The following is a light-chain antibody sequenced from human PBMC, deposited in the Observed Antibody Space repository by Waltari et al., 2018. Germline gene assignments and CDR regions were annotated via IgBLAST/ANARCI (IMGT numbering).Light chain of an antibody. CDR3: SSYTPSGTLV. V-gene: IGLV2-18*02. J-gene: IGLJ2*01. CDR1: SSEVGTYNR. Sequence: QSALTQPPSVSGSPGQSVTISCSGTSSEVGTYNRVSWYQQPPGTAPRLIIFVLRSRPSGVPDRFSGSKSGSTASLTISGLQAEDEGDYYCSSYTPSGTLVFGGGTKLTVL. CDR2: VLR.